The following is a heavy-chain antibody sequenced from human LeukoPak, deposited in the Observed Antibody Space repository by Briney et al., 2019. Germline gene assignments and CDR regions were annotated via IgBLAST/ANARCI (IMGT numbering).Heavy chain of an antibody. CDR2: ISAYNGNT. CDR3: AREYCSSTGCYIGINWFDP. V-gene: IGHV1-18*01. CDR1: GYTFTSYG. J-gene: IGHJ5*02. Sequence: ASVKVSCKASGYTFTSYGISWVRQAPGQGLEWMGWISAYNGNTNYAQKLQGRVTMTTDTSTSTAYMELRSLRSDDTAVYYCAREYCSSTGCYIGINWFDPWGQGTLVTVSS. D-gene: IGHD2-2*02.